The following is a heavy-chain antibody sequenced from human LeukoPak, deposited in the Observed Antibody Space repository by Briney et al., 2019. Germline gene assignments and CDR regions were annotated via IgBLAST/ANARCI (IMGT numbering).Heavy chain of an antibody. J-gene: IGHJ6*03. CDR2: INHSGST. V-gene: IGHV4-34*01. CDR1: GGSISSYY. Sequence: SETLSLTCTVSGGSISSYYWSWIRQPPGKGLEWIGEINHSGSTIYNPSFKSRVTISVDTSKNQVSLKLSSVTAADTAVYYCARGRIASGAYYYYMDVWGKGTTVTVSS. D-gene: IGHD2-21*01. CDR3: ARGRIASGAYYYYMDV.